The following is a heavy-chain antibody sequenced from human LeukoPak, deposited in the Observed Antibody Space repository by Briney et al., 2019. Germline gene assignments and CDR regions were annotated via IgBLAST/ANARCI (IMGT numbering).Heavy chain of an antibody. CDR1: GFTFSSYA. J-gene: IGHJ4*02. D-gene: IGHD6-6*01. CDR2: ITGSGGST. V-gene: IGHV3-23*01. Sequence: PGGSLRLSCAASGFTFSSYAMSWVRQAPGKGLEWVSAITGSGGSTYYADSVKGRFTISRDNSKNTLYLQMNSLRAEDTAVYYCPKGSGGARPYYFDYWGQGTLVTVSS. CDR3: PKGSGGARPYYFDY.